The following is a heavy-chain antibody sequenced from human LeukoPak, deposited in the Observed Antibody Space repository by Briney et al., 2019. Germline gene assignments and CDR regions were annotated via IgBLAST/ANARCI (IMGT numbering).Heavy chain of an antibody. CDR2: MNPNSGNT. V-gene: IGHV1-8*01. CDR3: ARDVNGRGDDSFDI. CDR1: GYTFTSYD. Sequence: GASVKVSCKASGYTFTSYDINWVRQATGQGLEWMGWMNPNSGNTGYAQKFQGRVTMTRNTSISTAYMKLSSLRSEDTAVYYCARDVNGRGDDSFDIWGQGTMVTVSS. D-gene: IGHD2-8*01. J-gene: IGHJ3*02.